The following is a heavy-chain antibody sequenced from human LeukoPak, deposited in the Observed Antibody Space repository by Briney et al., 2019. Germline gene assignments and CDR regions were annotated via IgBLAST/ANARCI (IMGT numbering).Heavy chain of an antibody. J-gene: IGHJ4*02. V-gene: IGHV3-74*01. Sequence: GGSLRLPCAASGFTFNTYWMHWVRQTPGKGLVWVSHINSDVSITTYADSVKGRFTISRDNAKNTLYLEMNSLRAEDTAVYYCVRAGLTGGLDYWGQGTLVTVSS. CDR1: GFTFNTYW. CDR2: INSDVSIT. D-gene: IGHD2-8*02. CDR3: VRAGLTGGLDY.